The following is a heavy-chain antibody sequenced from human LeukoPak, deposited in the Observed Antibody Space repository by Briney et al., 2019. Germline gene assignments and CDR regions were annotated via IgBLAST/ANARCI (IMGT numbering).Heavy chain of an antibody. CDR3: AKIPMIGYCSGGSCLSH. CDR2: ISRSGSYI. J-gene: IGHJ4*02. V-gene: IGHV3-23*01. D-gene: IGHD2-15*01. Sequence: QSGGSLRLSCSGSGFDITAYTVTWVRQVPGKSLEWVSSISRSGSYIHYAPSVKGRFTISRDNSKNTLYLQMNSLRAEDTVIYYCAKIPMIGYCSGGSCLSHWGQGTLVTVSS. CDR1: GFDITAYT.